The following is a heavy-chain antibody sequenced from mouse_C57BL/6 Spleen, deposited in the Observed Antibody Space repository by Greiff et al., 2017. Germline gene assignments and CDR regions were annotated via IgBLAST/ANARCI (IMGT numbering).Heavy chain of an antibody. D-gene: IGHD2-10*02. Sequence: EVQLQESGPELVKPGASVKIPCKASGYTFNDYNMDWVKQSHGKSLEWIGDINPNNGGTIYNQTFKGKATLTVAKSSSTAYMELRSLTSEDTAVYYCARCGYGPSKAMDYWGQGTSVTVSA. CDR3: ARCGYGPSKAMDY. V-gene: IGHV1-18*01. J-gene: IGHJ4*01. CDR2: INPNNGGT. CDR1: GYTFNDYN.